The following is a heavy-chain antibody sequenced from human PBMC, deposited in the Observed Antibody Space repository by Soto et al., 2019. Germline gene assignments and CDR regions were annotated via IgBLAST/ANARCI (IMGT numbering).Heavy chain of an antibody. V-gene: IGHV1-69*01. Sequence: QVQLVQSWAEVKKPGSSVKVSCKASGGNFSSYSINWVRQAPGQGLEWMGEIIPIFGTANYAQKFQGRVTITAEESTRTAYMELSSLRSEDTAVYYCARDVGRHSGGIGYWGQGTLVTVSS. CDR1: GGNFSSYS. CDR2: IIPIFGTA. CDR3: ARDVGRHSGGIGY. J-gene: IGHJ4*02. D-gene: IGHD1-26*01.